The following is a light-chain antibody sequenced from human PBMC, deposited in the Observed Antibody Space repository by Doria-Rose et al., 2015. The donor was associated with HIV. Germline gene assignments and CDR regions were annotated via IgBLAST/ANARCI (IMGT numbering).Light chain of an antibody. CDR3: QQYYDTPS. V-gene: IGKV4-1*01. Sequence: DIQVTQSPESLGMSLGERATLNCKSNQSLLYTSKNYLAWYQQKPGQPPKLLIYWASTRQSGVPARFGGSGSGTDFTLTISSLEAEDVAVYYWQQYYDTPSCGPGTTVDIK. J-gene: IGKJ3*01. CDR1: QSLLYTSKNY. CDR2: WAS.